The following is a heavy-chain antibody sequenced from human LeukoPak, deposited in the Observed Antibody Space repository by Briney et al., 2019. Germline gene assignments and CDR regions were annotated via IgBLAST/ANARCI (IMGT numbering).Heavy chain of an antibody. V-gene: IGHV4-31*03. Sequence: SETLSLTCTVSGGSISSGGYYWSWIRQHPGKGLEWIGYIYYSGSTYYNPSLKSRVTISVDTSKNQFSLKLSSVTAADTAVYYCARTVCCYLNDYWGQGTLVTVSS. CDR1: GGSISSGGYY. D-gene: IGHD2-15*01. CDR3: ARTVCCYLNDY. J-gene: IGHJ4*02. CDR2: IYYSGST.